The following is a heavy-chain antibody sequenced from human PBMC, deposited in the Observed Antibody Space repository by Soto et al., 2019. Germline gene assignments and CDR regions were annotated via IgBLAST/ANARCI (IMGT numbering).Heavy chain of an antibody. Sequence: EVQLVESGGGLVQPGGSLRLSCAASGFTFSSYWMSWVRQAPGKGLEWVANIKEDGSEKYYVDSVKGRFTISRDNGKNSLYLQMNSLRAEDTALYYCARDPEVVAGTPYYYFDYWGQGTLVTVSS. CDR3: ARDPEVVAGTPYYYFDY. D-gene: IGHD6-19*01. V-gene: IGHV3-7*01. CDR1: GFTFSSYW. CDR2: IKEDGSEK. J-gene: IGHJ4*02.